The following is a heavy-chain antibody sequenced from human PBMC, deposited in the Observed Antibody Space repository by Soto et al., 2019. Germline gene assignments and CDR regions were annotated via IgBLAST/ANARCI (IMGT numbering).Heavy chain of an antibody. J-gene: IGHJ4*02. V-gene: IGHV3-74*01. CDR2: ISSDGSRT. Sequence: EVQLVESGGGLVQPGGSLRLSCAASGFTFSTYWMHWVRQVPGKGLVWVSRISSDGSRTTYSDSVKGRFTISRDNAKNTLFLQMNSLRGEDSAIYYFERVYDSLSNYVYWGQGTLVTVSS. D-gene: IGHD3-9*01. CDR3: ERVYDSLSNYVY. CDR1: GFTFSTYW.